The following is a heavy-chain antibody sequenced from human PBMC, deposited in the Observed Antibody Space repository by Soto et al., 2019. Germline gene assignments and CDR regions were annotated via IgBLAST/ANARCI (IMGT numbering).Heavy chain of an antibody. CDR1: GNTFTYRY. Sequence: QMQLVQSGAEVKKTGSSVTVSCKALGNTFTYRYLHWVRQAPGQALEWMGWITPFSGDVHYAQKFQERVTITRDRSINTAYMQMSSLRSEDTAMHFCAGGGAGSGPFTWELPDHWGQGTLVTVSS. V-gene: IGHV1-45*02. CDR2: ITPFSGDV. CDR3: AGGGAGSGPFTWELPDH. D-gene: IGHD1-26*01. J-gene: IGHJ4*02.